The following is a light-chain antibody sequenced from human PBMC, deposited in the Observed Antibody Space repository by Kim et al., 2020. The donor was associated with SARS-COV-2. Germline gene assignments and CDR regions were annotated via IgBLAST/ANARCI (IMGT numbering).Light chain of an antibody. CDR3: QQSYSMPRS. V-gene: IGKV1-39*01. CDR2: AAS. Sequence: DIQMTQSPSSLSASVGESVTISCQASERIRKYLNWYQVKPGTAPKLLIYAASTLQSGVPSRFSGSGYGTDFTLTINSVQPDDFATYYCQQSYSMPRSFGGGTKVDIK. CDR1: ERIRKY. J-gene: IGKJ4*01.